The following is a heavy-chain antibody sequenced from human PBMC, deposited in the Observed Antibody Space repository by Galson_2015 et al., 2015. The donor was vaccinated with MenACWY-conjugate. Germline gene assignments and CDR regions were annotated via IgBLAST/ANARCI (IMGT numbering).Heavy chain of an antibody. CDR3: AKEPFCTATYYMDA. CDR2: IYGGTTT. V-gene: IGHV3-53*01. Sequence: SLRLSCAASGFTVSSIDMSWVRQAPGKGLEWVSVIYGGTTTNYADSVKGRFTISRDHSKNSLYLQMNSLRAEDTAMYYCAKEPFCTATYYMDAWGKGTTVTVS. J-gene: IGHJ6*03. D-gene: IGHD2-8*01. CDR1: GFTVSSID.